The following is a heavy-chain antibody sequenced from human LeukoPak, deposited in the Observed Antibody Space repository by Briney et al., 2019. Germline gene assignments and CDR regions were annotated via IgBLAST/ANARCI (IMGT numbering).Heavy chain of an antibody. D-gene: IGHD3-10*01. CDR3: ARVVDSGARI. J-gene: IGHJ3*02. CDR2: IIPILGIA. CDR1: GYTFTGYY. V-gene: IGHV1-69*04. Sequence: GASVKVSCKASGYTFTGYYMHWVRQAPGQGLEWMGRIIPILGIANYAQKFQGRVTITADKSTSTAYMELSSLRSEDTAVYYCARVVDSGARIWGQGTMVTVSS.